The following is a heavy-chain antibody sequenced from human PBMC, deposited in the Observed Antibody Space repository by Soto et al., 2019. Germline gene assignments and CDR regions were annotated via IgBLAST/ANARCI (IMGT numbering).Heavy chain of an antibody. CDR1: GFTFSSYE. CDR3: ATSGSMELGFCSSTSCYDY. CDR2: ISITSTSM. V-gene: IGHV3-48*03. J-gene: IGHJ4*02. D-gene: IGHD2-2*01. Sequence: LRLSCAASGFTFSSYEMNWVRQAPGKGLEWVSYISITSTSMYYADSVKGRFTISRDNAKSSLYLQMNSLRAEDAAVYYCATSGSMELGFCSSTSCYDYWGQGTLVTVSS.